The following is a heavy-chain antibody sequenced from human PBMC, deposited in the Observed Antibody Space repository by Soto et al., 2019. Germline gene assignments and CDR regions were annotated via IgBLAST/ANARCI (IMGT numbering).Heavy chain of an antibody. D-gene: IGHD2-2*01. CDR1: GYTFTSYG. CDR2: ISAYNGNT. V-gene: IGHV1-18*01. J-gene: IGHJ6*02. CDR3: ARKGCSSTSCYLGLYYYYGMDV. Sequence: GASVKVSCKASGYTFTSYGISWVRQAPGQGLEWMGWISAYNGNTNYAQKLQGRVTMTTDTSTSTAYMELRSLRSDDTAVYYCARKGCSSTSCYLGLYYYYGMDVWGQGTTVTVSS.